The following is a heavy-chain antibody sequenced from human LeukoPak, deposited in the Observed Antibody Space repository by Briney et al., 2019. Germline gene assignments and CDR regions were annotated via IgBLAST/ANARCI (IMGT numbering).Heavy chain of an antibody. CDR3: ARGKGPYYYDSSGYYSEGSIAGY. CDR1: GYTFTSYD. D-gene: IGHD3-22*01. CDR2: MNPNSGNT. Sequence: GASVKVSCKASGYTFTSYDINWVRQATGQGLEWMGWMNPNSGNTGYAQKFQGRVTMTRNTSISTAYMELSSLRSEDTAVYYCARGKGPYYYDSSGYYSEGSIAGYWGQGTLVTVSS. J-gene: IGHJ4*02. V-gene: IGHV1-8*01.